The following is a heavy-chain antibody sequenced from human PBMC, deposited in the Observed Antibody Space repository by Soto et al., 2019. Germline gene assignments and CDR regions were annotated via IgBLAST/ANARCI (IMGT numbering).Heavy chain of an antibody. CDR1: GFTFSSYG. Sequence: GGSLRLSCAASGFTFSSYGMHWVRQAPGKGLEWVAVIWYDGSNKYYADSVKGRFTISRDNSKNTLYLQMNSLRAEDTAVYYCARDLRYGDYEENDYWGQGTLVTV. CDR2: IWYDGSNK. V-gene: IGHV3-33*01. J-gene: IGHJ4*02. D-gene: IGHD4-17*01. CDR3: ARDLRYGDYEENDY.